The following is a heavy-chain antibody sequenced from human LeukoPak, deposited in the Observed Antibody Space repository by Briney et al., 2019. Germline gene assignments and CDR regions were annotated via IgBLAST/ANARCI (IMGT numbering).Heavy chain of an antibody. D-gene: IGHD6-13*01. CDR2: INANNGNT. CDR1: GGTLSYHA. CDR3: ARGPIAAAGDY. V-gene: IGHV1-18*01. J-gene: IGHJ4*02. Sequence: VASVKVFCKASGGTLSYHAVTWVRQAPGQGLEWMGWINANNGNTNYAQNLQGRVTMTRDTSTSTAYMELRSLRSDDTAVYYCARGPIAAAGDYWSQGTLVTVSS.